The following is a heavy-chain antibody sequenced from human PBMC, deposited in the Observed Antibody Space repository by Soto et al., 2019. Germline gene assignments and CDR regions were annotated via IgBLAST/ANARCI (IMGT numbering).Heavy chain of an antibody. V-gene: IGHV4-4*02. D-gene: IGHD3-10*01. CDR1: GGSISENW. Sequence: QVQLQESGPELVKPSGTLSLTCAVSGGSISENWWSWVRQAPVKGLEWVAEVYHSGTTYYNPYLMGRVTISLDKSASQISLTLYSVTAADTAVYYCARHVSEPRTSGFDFWGPGTLVTVSS. CDR2: VYHSGTT. CDR3: ARHVSEPRTSGFDF. J-gene: IGHJ4*02.